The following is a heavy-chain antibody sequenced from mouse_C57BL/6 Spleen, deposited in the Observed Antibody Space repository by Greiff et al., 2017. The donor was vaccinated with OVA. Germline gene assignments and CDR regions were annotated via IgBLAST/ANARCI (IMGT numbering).Heavy chain of an antibody. V-gene: IGHV5-4*01. J-gene: IGHJ3*01. D-gene: IGHD1-1*01. CDR2: IRDGGSYT. CDR1: GFTFSSYA. CDR3: AREGYYDGPWFAY. Sequence: EVKVVESGGGLVKPGGSLKLSCAASGFTFSSYALSWVRQTPEKRLEWVATIRDGGSYTYYPDNVKGRFTLSRDNAKNNLYLQMSHLKSEDTAMYYCAREGYYDGPWFAYWGQGTLVTVSA.